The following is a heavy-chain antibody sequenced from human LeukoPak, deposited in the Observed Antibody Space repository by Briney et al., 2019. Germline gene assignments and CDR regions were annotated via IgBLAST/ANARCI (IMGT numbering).Heavy chain of an antibody. CDR1: GYTFTSYG. Sequence: ASVKVSSKASGYTFTSYGISWVRQAPGQGLEWMGWISAYNGNTNYAQKLQGRVTMTTDTSTSTAYMGLRSLRSDDTAVYYCAREIRKTSYYYDSSGYEYWGQGTLVTVSS. D-gene: IGHD3-22*01. V-gene: IGHV1-18*01. CDR2: ISAYNGNT. CDR3: AREIRKTSYYYDSSGYEY. J-gene: IGHJ4*02.